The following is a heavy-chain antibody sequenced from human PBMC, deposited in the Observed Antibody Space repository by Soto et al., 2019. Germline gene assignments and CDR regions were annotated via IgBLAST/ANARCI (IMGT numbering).Heavy chain of an antibody. D-gene: IGHD3-22*01. CDR3: AADVLTSAYGSSSYYFDAFYT. V-gene: IGHV1-58*01. Sequence: SVMVSCKASGLTFIDSAVQWVAPTRGHRLEWIGWLVVASGNTNYAQEFQGRVTITRDMSTNTMYMGMSSLRSEDSAVFYCAADVLTSAYGSSSYYFDAFYTWS. CDR2: LVVASGNT. CDR1: GLTFIDSA. J-gene: IGHJ3*02.